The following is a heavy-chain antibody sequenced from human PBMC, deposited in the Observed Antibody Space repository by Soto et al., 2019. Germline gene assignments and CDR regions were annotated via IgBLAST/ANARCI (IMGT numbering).Heavy chain of an antibody. D-gene: IGHD3-3*01. V-gene: IGHV4-4*07. J-gene: IGHJ4*02. CDR3: ARWSLGVGLDY. CDR2: VYTSGST. Sequence: SETLSLTCIVSGGSISSYSCIWSRQPAGKGLECIGRVYTSGSTNYSPSLKSRVTMSVDTSKNQFSLKLSSVTAADTAVYYCARWSLGVGLDYWGPGTLVTVSS. CDR1: GGSISSYS.